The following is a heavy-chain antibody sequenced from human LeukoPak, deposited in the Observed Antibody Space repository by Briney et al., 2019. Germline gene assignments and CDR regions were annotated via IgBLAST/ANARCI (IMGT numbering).Heavy chain of an antibody. J-gene: IGHJ4*02. Sequence: PGGSLRLSCTPSGFTLSRYCMSCVPDAPGKGLEWVANINKDGSEKYYVDSMKGRFTISRDNAKNSVHLQMISLRGEDTAVYYCARDSGPLDFWGQGTLVTVSS. D-gene: IGHD2-15*01. CDR3: ARDSGPLDF. CDR2: INKDGSEK. CDR1: GFTLSRYC. V-gene: IGHV3-7*01.